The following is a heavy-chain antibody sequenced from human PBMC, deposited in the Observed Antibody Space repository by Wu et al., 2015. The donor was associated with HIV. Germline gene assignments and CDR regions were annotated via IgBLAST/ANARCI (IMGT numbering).Heavy chain of an antibody. CDR3: ATPRSPGFSSAWPTYFDY. V-gene: IGHV1-69*05. CDR2: IIPLFGTT. CDR1: GNTFNA. D-gene: IGHD6-19*01. Sequence: QVQLVQSGAEVKKPGSSVKISCKASGNTFNAVNWVRQAPGQGLEWMGGIIPLFGTTEYAQVFQGRVTITTDESTNTAYMRLSSLRSEDTAVYYCATPRSPGFSSAWPTYFDYWGRAHWSPSPQ. J-gene: IGHJ4*02.